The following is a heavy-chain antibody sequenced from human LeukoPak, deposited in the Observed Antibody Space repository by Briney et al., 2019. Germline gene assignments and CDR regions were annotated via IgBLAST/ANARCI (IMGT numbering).Heavy chain of an antibody. CDR3: ARSTRTYSWFDP. D-gene: IGHD2-21*01. V-gene: IGHV1-18*01. J-gene: IGHJ5*02. CDR2: ISAYNGNT. CDR1: GYTFTSYG. Sequence: ASVKVSCKASGYTFTSYGISWVRQAPGQGLEWMGWISAYNGNTNYAQKLQGRVTMTTDTSTSTAYMELRSLRSGDTAVYYCARSTRTYSWFDPWGQGTLVTVSS.